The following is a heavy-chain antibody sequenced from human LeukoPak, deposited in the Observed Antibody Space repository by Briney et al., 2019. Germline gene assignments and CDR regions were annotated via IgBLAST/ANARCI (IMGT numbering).Heavy chain of an antibody. J-gene: IGHJ4*02. CDR3: ARIFYN. CDR1: GASFRSGGQY. CDR2: IFYNGKT. Sequence: PSETLSLTCTLSGASFRSGGQYWGWIRQTPGKGLEWIGDIFYNGKTNYNPSLKSRVTISLDTSRSQFSLRLSSVTAADTGVYYCARIFYNLGRGNLVTGSS. V-gene: IGHV4-61*08.